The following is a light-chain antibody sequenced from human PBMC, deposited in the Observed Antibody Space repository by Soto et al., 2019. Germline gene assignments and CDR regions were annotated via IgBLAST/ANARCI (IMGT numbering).Light chain of an antibody. CDR1: SSDVGGYNY. CDR3: SSYTRSRSHV. V-gene: IGLV2-14*01. J-gene: IGLJ1*01. CDR2: EVS. Sequence: QAVLTQPASVSGSPGQSITISCTGTSSDVGGYNYVSWYQQHPGKAPKLMIYEVSNRPSGVYNRFSACKFGNTASLTISGLQAEDEDDYYCSSYTRSRSHVFGTGTKVTVL.